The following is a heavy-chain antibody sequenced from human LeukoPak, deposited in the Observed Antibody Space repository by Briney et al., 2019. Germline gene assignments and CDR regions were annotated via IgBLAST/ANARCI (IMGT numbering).Heavy chain of an antibody. CDR3: ARDQLSYYDSSGYSDY. J-gene: IGHJ4*02. D-gene: IGHD3-22*01. CDR2: ISSSSSYI. V-gene: IGHV3-21*01. CDR1: GFTFSSYS. Sequence: NPGGSLRLSCAASGFTFSSYSMNWVRQAPGKGLEWVSSISSSSSYIYYADSVKGRFTISRDNAKNSLYLQMNSLRAEDTAVYYCARDQLSYYDSSGYSDYWGQGTLVTVSS.